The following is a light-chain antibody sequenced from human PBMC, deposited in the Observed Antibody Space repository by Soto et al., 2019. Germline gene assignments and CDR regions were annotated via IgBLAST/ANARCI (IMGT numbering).Light chain of an antibody. J-gene: IGKJ1*01. CDR3: HQYNNWPGT. Sequence: EFVLTQSPGTLSLSPGERATLSCRASQTVRNNYLAWYQQKPGQAPRLLIYDAPSRATGIPDRFSGGGSGTDFTLTISRLEPEDFADYYCHQYNNWPGTFGQGTKVDIK. V-gene: IGKV3-20*01. CDR1: QTVRNNY. CDR2: DAP.